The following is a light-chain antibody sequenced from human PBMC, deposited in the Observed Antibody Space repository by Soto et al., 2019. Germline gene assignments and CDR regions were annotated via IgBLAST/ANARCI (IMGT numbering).Light chain of an antibody. CDR2: GTS. CDR3: QKYDTWPLT. CDR1: QSFGTN. J-gene: IGKJ4*01. V-gene: IGKV3-15*01. Sequence: DIVLTQSPVTLSVSPGEGATLSCRASQSFGTNLGWYQQKSGQAPRLLIYGTSIRATGIPARFRGSGSGTEFNLNISSLQSEDLAVYSCQKYDTWPLTFGVGTKVEIK.